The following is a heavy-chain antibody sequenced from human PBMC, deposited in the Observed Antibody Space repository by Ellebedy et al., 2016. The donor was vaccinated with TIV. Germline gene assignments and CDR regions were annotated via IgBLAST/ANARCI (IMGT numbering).Heavy chain of an antibody. CDR1: GGSISSTSYY. V-gene: IGHV4-39*07. J-gene: IGHJ5*01. D-gene: IGHD1-26*01. CDR3: AREVRGEHLHYFDS. CDR2: MYFGCST. Sequence: MPSETLSLTCTVSGGSISSTSYYWGWIRQPPGKGLESIGNMYFGCSTNYNPSLQSRVTISVDTSENQFSLKLSSLTAADTALYDCAREVRGEHLHYFDSWGHGTLVSVPS.